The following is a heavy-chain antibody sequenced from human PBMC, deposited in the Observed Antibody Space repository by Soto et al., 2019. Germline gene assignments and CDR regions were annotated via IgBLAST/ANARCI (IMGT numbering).Heavy chain of an antibody. CDR3: ARRQDWNYLFDN. D-gene: IGHD1-7*01. J-gene: IGHJ4*02. CDR1: GGSINNYY. CDR2: SYYSGTT. Sequence: SETLSLTCTVSGGSINNYYWSWIRQSPGRGLEWIGCSYYSGTTNYNSSLSSRVTISIGASKTQFSLRLRSVTAADTAVYYCARRQDWNYLFDNWGPGILVTVSS. V-gene: IGHV4-59*01.